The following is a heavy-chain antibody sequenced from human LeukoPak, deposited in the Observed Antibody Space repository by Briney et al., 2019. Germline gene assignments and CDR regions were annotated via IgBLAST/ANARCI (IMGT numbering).Heavy chain of an antibody. V-gene: IGHV4-34*01. CDR2: INHGGST. CDR3: ARDGYGSGSYVWFDP. J-gene: IGHJ5*02. CDR1: GGSFSGDF. D-gene: IGHD3-10*01. Sequence: SETLSLTCAVYGGSFSGDFWSWIRQSPGKGLEWIGEINHGGSTNYNPSLKSRVTISVDTSKNQFSLKLSSVTAADTAVYYCARDGYGSGSYVWFDPWGQGTLVTVSS.